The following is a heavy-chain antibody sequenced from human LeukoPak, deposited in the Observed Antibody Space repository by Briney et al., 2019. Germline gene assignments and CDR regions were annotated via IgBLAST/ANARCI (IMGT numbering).Heavy chain of an antibody. D-gene: IGHD6-13*01. CDR2: INHSGST. CDR3: ARGLEYRSGVAAAGLFDY. J-gene: IGHJ4*02. CDR1: GGSFSGYY. V-gene: IGHV4-34*01. Sequence: PSETLSLTCAVYGGSFSGYYWSWIRQPPGKGLEWIGEINHSGSTNYNPSLKSRVTISVDTSKNQFSLKLSSVTAADTAVYYCARGLEYRSGVAAAGLFDYWGQGTLVTVSS.